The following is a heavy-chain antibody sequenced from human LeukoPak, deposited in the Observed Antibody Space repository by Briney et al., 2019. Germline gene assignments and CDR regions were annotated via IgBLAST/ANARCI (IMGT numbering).Heavy chain of an antibody. CDR3: ARDSVQGATMAY. Sequence: ASVKVPCKASGYTFTGYYMHWVRQAPGQGLEWMGWINPNSGGTNYAQKFQGRVTMTRDTSISTAYMELSRLRSDDTAVYYCARDSVQGATMAYWGQGTLVTVSS. V-gene: IGHV1-2*02. J-gene: IGHJ4*02. D-gene: IGHD3-10*01. CDR1: GYTFTGYY. CDR2: INPNSGGT.